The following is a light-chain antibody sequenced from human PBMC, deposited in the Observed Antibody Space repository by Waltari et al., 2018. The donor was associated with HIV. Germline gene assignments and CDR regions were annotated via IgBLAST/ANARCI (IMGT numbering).Light chain of an antibody. J-gene: IGLJ3*02. CDR1: NSNIGNNY. CDR3: GAWDSSLSAWV. Sequence: QSVLTQPPSMSIALGQKVTISCSGINSNIGNNYLSCYLQVPGTAPKLLIYDNNKRPSEIPARFSGSKTGTSATLGITGLQTVDEADYYCGAWDSSLSAWVFGGGTTLTVL. V-gene: IGLV1-51*01. CDR2: DNN.